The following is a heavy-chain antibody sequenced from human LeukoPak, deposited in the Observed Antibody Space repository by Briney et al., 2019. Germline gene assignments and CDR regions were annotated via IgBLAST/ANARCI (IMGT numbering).Heavy chain of an antibody. Sequence: ASVKVSCKASGHTFTGYYMFWLRQAPGQGLEWMGRINPNSGGTNYAQKFQGRVTMTRDTSITTAYMELSSLRSDDTAVYYCARDLPSPGISVADDYWGQGTLVTVSS. V-gene: IGHV1-2*06. CDR3: ARDLPSPGISVADDY. CDR2: INPNSGGT. CDR1: GHTFTGYY. D-gene: IGHD6-19*01. J-gene: IGHJ4*02.